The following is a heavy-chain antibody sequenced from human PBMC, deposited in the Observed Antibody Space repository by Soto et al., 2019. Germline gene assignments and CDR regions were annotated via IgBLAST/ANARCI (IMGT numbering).Heavy chain of an antibody. J-gene: IGHJ6*03. CDR1: GGTFSSYT. V-gene: IGHV1-69*02. CDR3: ARNSNYRDASYNYYYYYMDV. Sequence: GASVKVSCKASGGTFSSYTISWVRQAPGQGLEWMGRIIPILGIANYAQKLQGRVTITADKSTSTAYMELSSLRSEDTAVYYCARNSNYRDASYNYYYYYMDVWGKGTTVTVSS. CDR2: IIPILGIA. D-gene: IGHD4-4*01.